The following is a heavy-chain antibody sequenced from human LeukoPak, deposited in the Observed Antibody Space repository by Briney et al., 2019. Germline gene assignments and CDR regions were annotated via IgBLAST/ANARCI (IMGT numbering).Heavy chain of an antibody. J-gene: IGHJ4*02. Sequence: SQTLSLTCAISGDSVSSNGAAWDWIRQSPSRGLEWLARTEYKSEWRYDYAMSLKSRITINADTSKNQVSLQLNSVTPEDTALYFCARGTGPVHKSFDSWAQGTLVSVSS. V-gene: IGHV6-1*01. CDR2: TEYKSEWRY. CDR1: GDSVSSNGAA. CDR3: ARGTGPVHKSFDS. D-gene: IGHD3/OR15-3a*01.